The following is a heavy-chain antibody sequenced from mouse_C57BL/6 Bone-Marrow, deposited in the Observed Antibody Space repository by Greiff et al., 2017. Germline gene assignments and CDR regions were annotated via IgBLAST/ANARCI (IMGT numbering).Heavy chain of an antibody. V-gene: IGHV5-6*01. Sequence: EVKLMESGGDLVKPGVSLILSCAASGFTFSSYGMSWVRQTPYKRLEWVATISSGGSYTYYPDSVKGRFTISRDNAKNTLYQQMSSLKSEDTAMYCSARPKGTLRDGNYEFAYRGQEMLVTV. CDR1: GFTFSSYG. J-gene: IGHJ3*01. CDR3: ARPKGTLRDGNYEFAY. CDR2: ISSGGSYT. D-gene: IGHD2-1*01.